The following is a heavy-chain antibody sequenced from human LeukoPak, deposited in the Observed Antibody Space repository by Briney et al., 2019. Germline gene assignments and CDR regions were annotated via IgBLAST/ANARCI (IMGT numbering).Heavy chain of an antibody. CDR3: VKKIKLVHGPPYGLVV. CDR2: LPGDGNDP. V-gene: IGHV3-64D*06. CDR1: GSTFSNYI. Sequence: GGSLRPSCSTSGSTFSNYITYWVRHTPGKGLEYVSALPGDGNDPYYAASVRGRFTISRDNSKSTLYLQLSRLRVDDTAVYYGVKKIKLVHGPPYGLVVWGQGTTVTVSS. D-gene: IGHD3/OR15-3a*01. J-gene: IGHJ6*02.